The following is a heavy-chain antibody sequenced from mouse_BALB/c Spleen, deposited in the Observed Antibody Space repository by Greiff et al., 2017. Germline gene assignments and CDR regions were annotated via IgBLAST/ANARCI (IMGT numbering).Heavy chain of an antibody. Sequence: QVQLKESGAELAKPGASVKMSCKASGYTFTSYWMHWVKQRPGQGLEWIGYINPSTGYTEYNQKFKDKATLTADKSSSTAYMQLSSLTSEDSAVYYCARSAEDYGYFDYWGQGTTLTVSS. J-gene: IGHJ2*01. V-gene: IGHV1-7*01. CDR2: INPSTGYT. CDR1: GYTFTSYW. D-gene: IGHD1-1*01. CDR3: ARSAEDYGYFDY.